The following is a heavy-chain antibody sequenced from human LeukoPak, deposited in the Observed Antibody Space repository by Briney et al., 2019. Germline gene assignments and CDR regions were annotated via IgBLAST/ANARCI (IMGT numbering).Heavy chain of an antibody. Sequence: GGSLRLSCAASGFTFSSYSMNWVRQAPGKGLEWVSSISSSSSYIYYADSVKGRFTISRDNAKNSLYLQMNSLRAEDTAVYYCAKDYWGNYDSSGYYFDYWGQGTLVTVSS. D-gene: IGHD3-22*01. CDR3: AKDYWGNYDSSGYYFDY. CDR1: GFTFSSYS. V-gene: IGHV3-21*01. CDR2: ISSSSSYI. J-gene: IGHJ4*02.